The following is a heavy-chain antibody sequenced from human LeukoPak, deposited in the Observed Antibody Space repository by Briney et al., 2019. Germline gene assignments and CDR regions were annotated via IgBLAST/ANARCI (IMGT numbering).Heavy chain of an antibody. Sequence: PSQTLSLTCTVSGGSISSGGYYWSWIRQPPGKGLEWLGYIYYSGSTYYNPSLKSRLTISVYTSENQFSLHLTSVTAADTAVYFWARVTRWAGLDFWGQGILVTVSS. CDR1: GGSISSGGYY. V-gene: IGHV4-30-4*08. D-gene: IGHD2-21*02. J-gene: IGHJ4*02. CDR3: ARVTRWAGLDF. CDR2: IYYSGST.